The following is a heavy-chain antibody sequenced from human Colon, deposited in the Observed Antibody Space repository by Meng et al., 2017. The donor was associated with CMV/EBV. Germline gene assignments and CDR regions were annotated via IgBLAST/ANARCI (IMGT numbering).Heavy chain of an antibody. CDR3: ARRITIFGVVPGDAFDI. CDR2: ISSRSSYI. J-gene: IGHJ3*02. D-gene: IGHD3-3*01. Sequence: GESLKISCVASGFSFSDYGMNWVRQAPGKGPEWVSSISSRSSYIKYGDSVKGRFTISRDNSESTLYLELNSLRAEDTAVYYCARRITIFGVVPGDAFDIWGQGIMVTVSS. V-gene: IGHV3-21*01. CDR1: GFSFSDYG.